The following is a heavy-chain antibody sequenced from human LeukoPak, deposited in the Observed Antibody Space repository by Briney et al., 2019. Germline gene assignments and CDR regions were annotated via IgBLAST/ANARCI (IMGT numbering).Heavy chain of an antibody. D-gene: IGHD6-19*01. CDR1: GFTFSSCA. J-gene: IGHJ4*02. CDR2: ISGSGGST. CDR3: AVAVVGGHDY. V-gene: IGHV3-23*01. Sequence: GGSLRLSCAASGFTFSSCAMSWVRQAPGKGLEWVSAISGSGGSTYYADSVKGWFTISRDNSKNTLYLQMNSLRAEDTAVYYCAVAVVGGHDYCGQGTLVTVSS.